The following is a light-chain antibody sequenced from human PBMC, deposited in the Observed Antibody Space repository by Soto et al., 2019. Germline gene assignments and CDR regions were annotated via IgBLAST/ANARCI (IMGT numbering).Light chain of an antibody. Sequence: EMVVTQSPATLSASPGERVTLSCRASQSVNKNLAWYQQKPGQAPRLLLYHASTTVTGIPARFSGSGSGTDFPLTVNSLQSEDFALYYCQQYDTWPPLFGQRTKLEI. CDR2: HAS. CDR1: QSVNKN. V-gene: IGKV3-15*01. J-gene: IGKJ2*01. CDR3: QQYDTWPPL.